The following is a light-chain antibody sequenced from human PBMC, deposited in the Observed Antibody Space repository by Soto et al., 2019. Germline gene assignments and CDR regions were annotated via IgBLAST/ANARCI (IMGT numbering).Light chain of an antibody. Sequence: QMTQFPSTLSESVGDRVTITCRASQSIGYWLAWDQQEPGKAPKLLIYDASSLEIGVPSRFSGSGSGTEFTLTISSLQPDDLATYYCQQYKSYPYTFCQGTRVDIK. J-gene: IGKJ2*01. CDR3: QQYKSYPYT. CDR1: QSIGYW. V-gene: IGKV1-5*01. CDR2: DAS.